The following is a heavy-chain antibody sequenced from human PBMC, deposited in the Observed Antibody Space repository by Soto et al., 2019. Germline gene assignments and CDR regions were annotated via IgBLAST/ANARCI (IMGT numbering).Heavy chain of an antibody. CDR2: IYYSGST. V-gene: IGHV4-61*01. CDR3: ARDRSSTGTTDY. D-gene: IGHD1-1*01. CDR1: GGSVSSGSYY. Sequence: QVQLQESGPGLVKPSETLSLTCTVSGGSVSSGSYYWSWIRQPPGKGLEWIGYIYYSGSTNYNPSLMSRXXIXVXXSKTQFSLKLSSVTAADTAVYYCARDRSSTGTTDYWGQGTLVTVSS. J-gene: IGHJ4*02.